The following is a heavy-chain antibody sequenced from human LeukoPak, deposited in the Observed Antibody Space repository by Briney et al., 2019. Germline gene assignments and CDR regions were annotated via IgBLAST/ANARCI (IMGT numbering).Heavy chain of an antibody. J-gene: IGHJ3*02. Sequence: GGSLRLSCAASGFTFSNYGMNWVRQAPGKGLEWVSYISSGSTTIYYADSVKGRFTISRDNAKNSLYLQMNSLRAEDTAVYYCARDPYDSSGYIWGQGTMVTVSS. CDR3: ARDPYDSSGYI. CDR2: ISSGSTTI. D-gene: IGHD3-22*01. CDR1: GFTFSNYG. V-gene: IGHV3-48*01.